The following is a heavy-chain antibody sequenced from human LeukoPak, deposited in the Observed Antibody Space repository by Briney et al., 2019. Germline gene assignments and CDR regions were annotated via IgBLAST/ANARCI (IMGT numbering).Heavy chain of an antibody. J-gene: IGHJ4*02. CDR1: GLTFSSYW. V-gene: IGHV3-7*01. CDR3: ARDIDSTDY. D-gene: IGHD3-22*01. Sequence: GGSLRLSCAASGLTFSSYWMSWVRQAPGKGLEWVANIKQDGSEKYYVDSVKGRFTISRDNAKNSLYLQMNSLRVEDTAVYYCARDIDSTDYWGQGTLVTVSS. CDR2: IKQDGSEK.